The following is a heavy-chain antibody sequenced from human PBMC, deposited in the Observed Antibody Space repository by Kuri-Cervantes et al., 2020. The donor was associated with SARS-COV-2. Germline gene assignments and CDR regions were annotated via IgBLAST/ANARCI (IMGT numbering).Heavy chain of an antibody. J-gene: IGHJ5*02. CDR2: ISYDGSNK. Sequence: LSLTCTVSGGSISSSSYYWGWIRQPPGKGLEWVAVISYDGSNKYYADSVKGRFTISRDNSKNTLYLQMNSLRAEDTAVYYCAREIAWFGDGGFDPWGQGTLVTVSS. V-gene: IGHV3-30-3*01. CDR3: AREIAWFGDGGFDP. CDR1: GGSISSSS. D-gene: IGHD3-10*01.